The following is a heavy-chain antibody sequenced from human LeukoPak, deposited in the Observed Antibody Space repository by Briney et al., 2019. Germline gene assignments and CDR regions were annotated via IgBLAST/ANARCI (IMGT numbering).Heavy chain of an antibody. D-gene: IGHD3-9*01. V-gene: IGHV1-2*02. Sequence: ASVKVSCKASGYTFTGYYMHRVRQAPGQGLEWMGWINPNSGGTNYAQKFQGRVTMTRDTSISTAYMELSRLRSDDTAVYYCARDGARYDILTGYGFDYWGQGTLVTVSP. CDR1: GYTFTGYY. J-gene: IGHJ4*02. CDR3: ARDGARYDILTGYGFDY. CDR2: INPNSGGT.